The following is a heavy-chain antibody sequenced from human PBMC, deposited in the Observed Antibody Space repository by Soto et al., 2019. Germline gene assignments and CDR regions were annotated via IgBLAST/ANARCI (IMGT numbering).Heavy chain of an antibody. J-gene: IGHJ6*03. CDR3: ARLLRGYNYGSSDYYYMDV. CDR2: ISDSGNT. Sequence: SETLSLTCTVSGGSISRYYWSWIRQPPGKGLEWIAYISDSGNTDYNPSLKSRVTISVDTSKKQFSLKLSSVTAADTAVYYCARLLRGYNYGSSDYYYMDVWGKGTTVTVSS. CDR1: GGSISRYY. V-gene: IGHV4-59*08. D-gene: IGHD5-18*01.